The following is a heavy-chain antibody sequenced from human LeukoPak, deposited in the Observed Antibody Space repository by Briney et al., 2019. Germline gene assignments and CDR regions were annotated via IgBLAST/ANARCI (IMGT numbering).Heavy chain of an antibody. CDR2: IWYDGSNK. D-gene: IGHD6-19*01. J-gene: IGHJ6*03. CDR3: ARPLRQSGYYYVDV. CDR1: GFTFSSYG. V-gene: IGHV3-33*01. Sequence: GGSLRLSCAASGFTFSSYGMHWVRQAPGKGLEWVAVIWYDGSNKYYADSVKGRFTISRDNSKNTLYLQMNSLRAEDTAVYYCARPLRQSGYYYVDVWGKGTTVTVSS.